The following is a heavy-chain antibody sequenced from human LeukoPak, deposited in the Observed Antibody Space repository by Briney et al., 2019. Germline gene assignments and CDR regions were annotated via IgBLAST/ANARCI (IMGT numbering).Heavy chain of an antibody. J-gene: IGHJ6*02. CDR2: ISSSGSTI. V-gene: IGHV3-11*01. Sequence: GGSLRLSCAASGFTFSDYYMSWIRQAPGKGLEWVSYISSSGSTIYYADSVKGRFTISRDNAKNSLYLQMNSLRAEDTAVYYCARSRDVVVPAARGYYYYYGMDVSGQGTTVTVSS. CDR3: ARSRDVVVPAARGYYYYYGMDV. CDR1: GFTFSDYY. D-gene: IGHD2-2*01.